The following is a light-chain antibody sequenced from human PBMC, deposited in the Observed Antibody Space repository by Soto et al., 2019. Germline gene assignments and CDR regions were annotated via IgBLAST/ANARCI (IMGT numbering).Light chain of an antibody. CDR3: SSYTRSGTPV. V-gene: IGLV2-14*03. CDR1: SSDVGFYSY. Sequence: QSALTQPASVSESPGQSITISCTGTSSDVGFYSYVSWYQHHPGNAPKLLIYDVANRPSGVSNRFSGSKSDNTAYLSISGLQAEDVADYYCSSYTRSGTPVFGGGTKVTVL. CDR2: DVA. J-gene: IGLJ3*02.